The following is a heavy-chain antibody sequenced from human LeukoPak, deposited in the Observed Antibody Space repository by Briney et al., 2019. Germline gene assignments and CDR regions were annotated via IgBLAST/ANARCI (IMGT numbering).Heavy chain of an antibody. D-gene: IGHD5-18*01. J-gene: IGHJ3*02. CDR2: IRSKAYGGTT. Sequence: PGGSLRLSCTASGFTFGDYAMSWFRQAPGKGLEWVGFIRSKAYGGTTEYAASVKGRFTISRDDSKSIAYLQMNSLKTEDTAVYYCSGSFPHNTANDAFDIWGQGTMVTVSS. CDR3: SGSFPHNTANDAFDI. CDR1: GFTFGDYA. V-gene: IGHV3-49*03.